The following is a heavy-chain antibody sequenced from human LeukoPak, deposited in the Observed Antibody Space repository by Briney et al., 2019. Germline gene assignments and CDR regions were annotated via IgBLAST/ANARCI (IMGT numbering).Heavy chain of an antibody. D-gene: IGHD3-3*01. CDR3: AKAARVLRFLEWLFDY. Sequence: GGSLRLSCAASGFTFTTYAMSWVRQAPGKGLEWVSVISGSGGSAYYADSVKGRFTISRDNSKNTLYLQMNSLRAEDTAVYYCAKAARVLRFLEWLFDYWGQGTLVTVPS. J-gene: IGHJ4*02. CDR1: GFTFTTYA. V-gene: IGHV3-23*01. CDR2: ISGSGGSA.